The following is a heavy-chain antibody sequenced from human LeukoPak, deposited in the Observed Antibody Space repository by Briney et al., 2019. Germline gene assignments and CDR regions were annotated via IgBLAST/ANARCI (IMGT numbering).Heavy chain of an antibody. CDR2: ISSSSSHI. V-gene: IGHV3-21*01. J-gene: IGHJ4*02. CDR3: ARGRGLPGPLDY. CDR1: GGSFSGYY. Sequence: ETLSLTCAVYGGSFSGYYWSWIRQPPGKGLEWVSSISSSSSHIYYADSVKGRFTISRDNAKNSLYLQMNSLRAEDTAVYYCARGRGLPGPLDYWGQGTLVTVSS. D-gene: IGHD3-10*01.